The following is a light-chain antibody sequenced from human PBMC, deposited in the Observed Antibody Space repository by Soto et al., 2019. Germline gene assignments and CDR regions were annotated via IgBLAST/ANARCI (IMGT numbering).Light chain of an antibody. V-gene: IGKV1-5*03. J-gene: IGKJ1*01. CDR1: QSISSW. CDR2: KAS. CDR3: QQYNSYPWT. Sequence: DIQMTQSPSTLSASVGDRVTITCRASQSISSWLAWYQQKPGKAPKLLIYKASSLESGVPSRFSGSGSGTAFTLTISSLQPDYVATYYCQQYNSYPWTFGQGTKVEIK.